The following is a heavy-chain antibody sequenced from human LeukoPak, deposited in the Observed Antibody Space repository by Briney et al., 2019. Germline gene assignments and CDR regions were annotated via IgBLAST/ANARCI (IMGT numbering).Heavy chain of an antibody. CDR1: GFTFSSYS. V-gene: IGHV3-21*01. Sequence: PGGSLRLSCAASGFTFSSYSMNWVRQAPGKGLEWVSSISSSSSYIYYADSVKGRFTISRDNAKNSLYLQMNSLRAEDTAVYYCARDRSSSWYTNWFDPWGQGTLVTVSS. J-gene: IGHJ5*02. D-gene: IGHD6-13*01. CDR3: ARDRSSSWYTNWFDP. CDR2: ISSSSSYI.